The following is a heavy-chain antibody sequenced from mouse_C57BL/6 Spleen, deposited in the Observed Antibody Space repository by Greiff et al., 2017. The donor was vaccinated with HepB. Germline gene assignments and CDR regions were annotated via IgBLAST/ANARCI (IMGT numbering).Heavy chain of an antibody. D-gene: IGHD1-1*01. J-gene: IGHJ1*03. Sequence: DVKLVESGGGLVQPGGSLKLSCAASGFTFSDYYMYWVRQTPEKRLEWVAYISNGGGSTYYPDTVKGRFTISRDNAKNTLYLQMSRLKSEDTAMYYCARPPYYGSSLWYFDVWGTGTTVTVSS. CDR3: ARPPYYGSSLWYFDV. CDR1: GFTFSDYY. CDR2: ISNGGGST. V-gene: IGHV5-12*01.